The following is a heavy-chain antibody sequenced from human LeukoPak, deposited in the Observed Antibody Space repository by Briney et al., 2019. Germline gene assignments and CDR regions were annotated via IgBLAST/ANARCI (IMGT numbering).Heavy chain of an antibody. CDR3: ARVSSGWEYYFDY. Sequence: GGSLRLSCAASGFTVSSNFMNWVRQAPGKGLEWVSVIYSGGSTNYADSVKGRFTISRDNSKNTLYLQMSSLRAEDMAVYYCARVSSGWEYYFDYWGQGTLVTVSS. CDR2: IYSGGST. CDR1: GFTVSSNF. D-gene: IGHD6-19*01. V-gene: IGHV3-66*01. J-gene: IGHJ4*02.